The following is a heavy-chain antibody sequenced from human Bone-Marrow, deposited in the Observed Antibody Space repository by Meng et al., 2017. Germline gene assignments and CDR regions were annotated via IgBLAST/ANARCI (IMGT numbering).Heavy chain of an antibody. CDR3: ARAIKKGMYGYCSGGSCYTLGFDY. J-gene: IGHJ4*02. CDR1: GFTFSDYY. Sequence: GESLKISCAASGFTFSDYYMSWIRQAPGKGLEWVSYISSSGSTIYYADSVKGRFTISRDNAKNSLYLQMNSLRAEDTAVYYCARAIKKGMYGYCSGGSCYTLGFDYWGQGTRVTVSS. V-gene: IGHV3-11*01. D-gene: IGHD2-15*01. CDR2: ISSSGSTI.